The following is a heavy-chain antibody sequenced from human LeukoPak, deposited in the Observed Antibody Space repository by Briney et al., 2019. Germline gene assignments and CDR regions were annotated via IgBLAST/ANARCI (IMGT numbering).Heavy chain of an antibody. J-gene: IGHJ4*02. CDR2: IYSGGSA. V-gene: IGHV3-66*02. D-gene: IGHD6-19*01. Sequence: PGGSLRLSCAVSGFTVSSNYMSWVRQAPGKGLEWVCVIYSGGSAYYTDSVKGRFTFSRDNSKNTLYLQMNRLRPEDTALYYCARDLGSSGSYFGYWGQGTLVTVSS. CDR3: ARDLGSSGSYFGY. CDR1: GFTVSSNY.